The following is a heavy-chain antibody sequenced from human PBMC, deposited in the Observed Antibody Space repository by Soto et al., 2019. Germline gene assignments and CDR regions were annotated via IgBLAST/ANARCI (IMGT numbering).Heavy chain of an antibody. CDR1: GYSFTSYW. CDR2: TYPGDSDT. Sequence: GESLKISCKGSGYSFTSYWIGWVRQMPGKGLEWMGITYPGDSDTRYSPSFQGQVTISADKSISTAYLQWSSLKASDTAMYYCARHSGGWLWGGYYYGMDVWGQGTTVTSP. J-gene: IGHJ6*02. V-gene: IGHV5-51*01. D-gene: IGHD3-22*01. CDR3: ARHSGGWLWGGYYYGMDV.